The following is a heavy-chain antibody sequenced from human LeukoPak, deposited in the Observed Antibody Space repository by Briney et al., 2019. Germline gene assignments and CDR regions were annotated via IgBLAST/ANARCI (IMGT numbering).Heavy chain of an antibody. CDR2: IYYSGST. J-gene: IGHJ4*02. CDR1: GGSISSYY. Sequence: SETLSLTCTVSGGSISSYYWSWIRQPPEKGLEWIGYIYYSGSTNYNPSLKSRVTISVDTSKNQFSLKLSSVTAADTAVYYCARGYSSSWYFDYWGQGTLVTVSS. CDR3: ARGYSSSWYFDY. D-gene: IGHD6-13*01. V-gene: IGHV4-59*01.